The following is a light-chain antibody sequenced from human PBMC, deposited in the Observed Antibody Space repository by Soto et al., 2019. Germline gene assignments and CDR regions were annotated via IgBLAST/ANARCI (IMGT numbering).Light chain of an antibody. CDR2: DAS. CDR1: QSVSSY. V-gene: IGKV3-11*01. Sequence: EIVLTQSPATLSLSPGERATLSCRASQSVSSYLAWYQQKPGQAPRLLIYDASNRATGIPARFSGSGSGTEFTLAIRTLEPEDFAVYYCQQRSGWPPVTFRGGSQVEIK. J-gene: IGKJ4*01. CDR3: QQRSGWPPVT.